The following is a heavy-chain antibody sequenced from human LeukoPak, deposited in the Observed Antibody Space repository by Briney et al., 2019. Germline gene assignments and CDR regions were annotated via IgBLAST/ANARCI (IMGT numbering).Heavy chain of an antibody. J-gene: IGHJ4*02. CDR3: AKEASRGSSFAYTPIEKPYYLDY. CDR2: IRYGGSHK. D-gene: IGHD5-18*01. V-gene: IGHV3-30*02. CDR1: GFTFSSSS. Sequence: GGSLRLSCAASGFTFSSSSMHWVRQAPGKGLEWVAFIRYGGSHKYYADSVKGRFTISRDNSKNTLFLQMNSLRPEDTAVYYCAKEASRGSSFAYTPIEKPYYLDYWGQGTLVAVSS.